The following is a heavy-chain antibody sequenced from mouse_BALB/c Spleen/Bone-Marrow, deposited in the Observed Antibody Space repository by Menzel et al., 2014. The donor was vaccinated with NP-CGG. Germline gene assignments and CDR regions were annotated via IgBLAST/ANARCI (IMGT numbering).Heavy chain of an antibody. J-gene: IGHJ3*01. CDR2: LSSGGST. D-gene: IGHD2-2*01. V-gene: IGHV5-6-5*01. CDR3: AREGDGYDPAWFAY. Sequence: EVQVVESGGGLVKPGGSLKLSCAASGFTFSSYAMSWVRQTPEKRLEWVASLSSGGSTYYPDSVKGRFTISRDNARNILYLQMSSLRSEDTAMYYCAREGDGYDPAWFAYWGQGTLVTVSA. CDR1: GFTFSSYA.